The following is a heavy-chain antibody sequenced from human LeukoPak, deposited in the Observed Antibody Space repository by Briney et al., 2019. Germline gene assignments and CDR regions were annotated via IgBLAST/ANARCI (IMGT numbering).Heavy chain of an antibody. CDR1: GYSFTSYW. CDR2: IYPGDSDT. D-gene: IGHD2-15*01. Sequence: GESLKISCKGSGYSFTSYWIGWVRQMPGKGLEWMGIIYPGDSDTRYSPSFQGQVTISADKSISTAYLQWSSLKASDTAMYYCASAYCSGGSCYSGKYFQHWGQGTLVTVSS. V-gene: IGHV5-51*01. J-gene: IGHJ1*01. CDR3: ASAYCSGGSCYSGKYFQH.